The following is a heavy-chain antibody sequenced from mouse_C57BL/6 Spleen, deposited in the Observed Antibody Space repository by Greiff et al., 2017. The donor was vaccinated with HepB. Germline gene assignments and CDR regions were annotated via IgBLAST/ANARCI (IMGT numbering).Heavy chain of an antibody. J-gene: IGHJ4*01. CDR3: ARRTTVARYYAMDY. CDR1: GYTFTSYN. CDR2: IYPGNGDT. D-gene: IGHD1-1*01. V-gene: IGHV1-12*01. Sequence: LQESGAELVRPGASVKMSCKASGYTFTSYNMHWVKQTPRQGLEWIGAIYPGNGDTSYNQKFKGKATLTVDKSSSTAYMQLSSLTSEDSAVYFCARRTTVARYYAMDYWGQGTSVTVSS.